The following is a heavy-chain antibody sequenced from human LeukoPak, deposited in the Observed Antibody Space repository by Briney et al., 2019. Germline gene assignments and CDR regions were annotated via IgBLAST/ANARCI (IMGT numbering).Heavy chain of an antibody. CDR3: AKGWRYYDSSGYYYGEYFQH. Sequence: GGSLRLSCAASGFTFSTYAVHWVRQAPGKGLEWVAVISYDGSKRYYADSVKGRFTISRDNSKNTLYLQMNSLRAEDTAVYYCAKGWRYYDSSGYYYGEYFQHWGQGTLVTVSS. J-gene: IGHJ1*01. D-gene: IGHD3-22*01. CDR1: GFTFSTYA. CDR2: ISYDGSKR. V-gene: IGHV3-30-3*01.